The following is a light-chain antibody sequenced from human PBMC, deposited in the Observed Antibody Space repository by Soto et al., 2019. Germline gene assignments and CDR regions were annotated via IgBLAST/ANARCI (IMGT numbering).Light chain of an antibody. CDR1: QSVSRY. CDR2: GAS. V-gene: IGKV3-11*01. Sequence: EIALTQSPATLSLSPGERATLSCRASQSVSRYLAWDQQRPGQAPRLLIHGASNRANGIPARFSGSASGTDFTLTISSLEPEDFAVYYCQQRSNWPPVLTFGGGTKVEIK. J-gene: IGKJ4*01. CDR3: QQRSNWPPVLT.